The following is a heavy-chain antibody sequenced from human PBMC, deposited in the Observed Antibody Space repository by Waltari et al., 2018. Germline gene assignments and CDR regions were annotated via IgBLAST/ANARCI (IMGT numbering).Heavy chain of an antibody. CDR1: GGTFSSYA. D-gene: IGHD2-8*02. Sequence: QVQLVQSGAEVKKPGSSVKVSCKASGGTFSSYAISWVRQAPGQGLAWMGGIIPSVGTANYEQKCQGRVTITADESTSTAYMELSSLRSEDTAVYYCAREGLLILGAFDIWGQGTMVTVSS. V-gene: IGHV1-69*13. J-gene: IGHJ3*02. CDR2: IIPSVGTA. CDR3: AREGLLILGAFDI.